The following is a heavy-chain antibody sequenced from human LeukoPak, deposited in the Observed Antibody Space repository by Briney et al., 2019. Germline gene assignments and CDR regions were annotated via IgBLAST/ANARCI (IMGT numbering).Heavy chain of an antibody. CDR2: INPNSGGT. D-gene: IGHD2-15*01. J-gene: IGHJ4*02. CDR1: GYTFTGYY. Sequence: ASVKVSCKASGYTFTGYYMHWVRQAPGQGLEWMGWINPNSGGTNYAQKFQGRVTMTRDTSISTAYMELSRLRSDDTAVYYCARDESGSGTVDYWGQGTLVTVSS. V-gene: IGHV1-2*02. CDR3: ARDESGSGTVDY.